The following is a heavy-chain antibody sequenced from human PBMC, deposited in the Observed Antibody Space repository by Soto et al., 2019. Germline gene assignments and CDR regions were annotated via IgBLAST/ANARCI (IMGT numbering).Heavy chain of an antibody. CDR1: GFTFSNAW. CDR2: IKSKTDGETT. V-gene: IGHV3-15*01. J-gene: IGHJ4*02. Sequence: GGSLRLSCAASGTASGFTFSNAWVSWVRQAPGKGLEWVGRIKSKTDGETTNYAAPVKGRFIISRDDSKNILYLQMNSLKTEDTAEYYCTTDCRSTASCYTFDYWGQGTLVTVSS. CDR3: TTDCRSTASCYTFDY. D-gene: IGHD2-2*01.